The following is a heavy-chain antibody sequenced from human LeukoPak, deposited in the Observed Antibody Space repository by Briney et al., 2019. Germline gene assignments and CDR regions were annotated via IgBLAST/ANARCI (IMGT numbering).Heavy chain of an antibody. CDR1: GGSISSGSYY. V-gene: IGHV4-61*02. CDR2: IYTSGST. CDR3: ARVDYYYMDV. J-gene: IGHJ6*03. Sequence: SEPLSLTCTVSGGSISSGSYYWSWIRQPAGKGLEWIGRIYTSGSTNYNPSLKSRVTISVDTSKNQFSLKLSSVTAADTAVYYCARVDYYYMDVWGKGTTVTVS.